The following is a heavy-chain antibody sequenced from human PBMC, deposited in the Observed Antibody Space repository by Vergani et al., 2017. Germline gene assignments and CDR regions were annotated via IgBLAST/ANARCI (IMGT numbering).Heavy chain of an antibody. V-gene: IGHV4-34*01. D-gene: IGHD3-22*01. Sequence: QVQLQQWGAGLLKPSETLSLTCAVYGGSFSGYYWCWIRQPPGKGLEWIGEINHSGSTNYNPSLKSRVTIPVDTSKNQFSLKLSSVTAADTAAYYCAGGTGYDSSGSIFDYWGQGTLVTVSS. CDR1: GGSFSGYY. CDR3: AGGTGYDSSGSIFDY. CDR2: INHSGST. J-gene: IGHJ4*02.